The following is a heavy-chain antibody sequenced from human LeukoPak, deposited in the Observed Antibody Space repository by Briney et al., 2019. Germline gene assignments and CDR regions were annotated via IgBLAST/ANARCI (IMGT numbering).Heavy chain of an antibody. J-gene: IGHJ4*02. Sequence: PGGSLRPSCAASGFTFSSNSMNWVRQAPGKGLEWVSSISSSSSYIYYADSVKGRFTISRDNAKNSLYLQMNSLRAEDTAVYYCATRRDYSDYFDYWGQGTLVAVSS. D-gene: IGHD4/OR15-4a*01. CDR2: ISSSSSYI. V-gene: IGHV3-21*01. CDR1: GFTFSSNS. CDR3: ATRRDYSDYFDY.